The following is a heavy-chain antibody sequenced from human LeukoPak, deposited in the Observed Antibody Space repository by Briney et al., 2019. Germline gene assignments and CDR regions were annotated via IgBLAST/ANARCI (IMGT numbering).Heavy chain of an antibody. CDR2: ISGSSSYI. D-gene: IGHD3-10*01. CDR3: ARDFFDGSGRP. J-gene: IGHJ4*02. V-gene: IGHV3-21*04. Sequence: GGSLRLSCAASGFTFSSDSMNWVRQAPGKGLEWVSSISGSSSYIYYADSVKGRFTISRDNAKNSLYLQMNSLRAEDTAVYYCARDFFDGSGRPWGQGTLVTVSS. CDR1: GFTFSSDS.